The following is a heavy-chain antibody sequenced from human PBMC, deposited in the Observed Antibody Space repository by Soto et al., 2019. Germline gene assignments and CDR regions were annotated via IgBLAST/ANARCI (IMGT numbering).Heavy chain of an antibody. V-gene: IGHV3-23*01. CDR3: AKMEGMDPWAYSFDY. CDR2: IYGGGNGP. Sequence: EVQVLESGGGLVQPGGSLRLSCAATGFTFSDFAMSWVRQAPGKGLEWVSRIYGGGNGPHYADSVKGRVTISRDNSKNTLYLKMNSPTAEDTAVYYCAKMEGMDPWAYSFDYWGQGTLVTVSS. D-gene: IGHD2-2*03. CDR1: GFTFSDFA. J-gene: IGHJ4*02.